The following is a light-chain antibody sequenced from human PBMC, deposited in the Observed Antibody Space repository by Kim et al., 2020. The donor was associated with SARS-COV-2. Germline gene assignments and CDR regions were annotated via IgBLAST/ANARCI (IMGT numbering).Light chain of an antibody. CDR3: SSRDSSGDHVV. J-gene: IGLJ3*02. CDR2: GKY. CDR1: SLRKYY. Sequence: ALGQTVRLTCQGDSLRKYYAIWYQQRPGQAPTLVLYGKYDRPSGIPDRFSGSASGNTASLTITGAQAEDEGDYYCSSRDSSGDHVVFGGGTQLTVL. V-gene: IGLV3-19*01.